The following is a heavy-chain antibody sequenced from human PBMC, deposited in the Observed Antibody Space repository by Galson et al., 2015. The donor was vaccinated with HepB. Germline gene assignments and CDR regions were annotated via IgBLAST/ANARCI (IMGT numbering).Heavy chain of an antibody. V-gene: IGHV3-48*02. CDR2: ISPSSSTI. CDR3: ARDGIIVPTASYSHYYMDV. J-gene: IGHJ6*03. Sequence: SLRLSCAASGFTFISYSMNWVRQAPGKGLEWVSYISPSSSTIYYADSVRGRVTVSRDNARNSLFLQINGLRDGDTAVYYCARDGIIVPTASYSHYYMDVWGKRTTVTAAS. CDR1: GFTFISYS. D-gene: IGHD2-15*01.